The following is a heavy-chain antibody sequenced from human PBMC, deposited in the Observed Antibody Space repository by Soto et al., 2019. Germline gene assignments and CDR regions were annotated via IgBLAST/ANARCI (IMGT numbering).Heavy chain of an antibody. J-gene: IGHJ6*02. CDR3: ATNWNDDYYYYGMDV. CDR1: GFTFSSYG. Sequence: GGSLRLSCAASGFTFSSYGMHWVRQAPGKGLEWVAVIWYDGSNKYYADSVKGRFTISRDNSKNTLYLQMNSLRAEDTAVYYCATNWNDDYYYYGMDVWGQGTTVTVSS. D-gene: IGHD1-1*01. CDR2: IWYDGSNK. V-gene: IGHV3-33*01.